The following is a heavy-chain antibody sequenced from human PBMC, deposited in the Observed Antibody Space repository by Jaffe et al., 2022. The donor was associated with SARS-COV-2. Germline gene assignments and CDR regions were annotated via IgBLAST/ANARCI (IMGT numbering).Heavy chain of an antibody. CDR1: GFTFSSYW. J-gene: IGHJ6*02. Sequence: EVQLVESGGGLVQPGGSLRLSCAASGFTFSSYWMSWVRQAPGKGLEWVANIKQDGSEKYYVDSVKGRFTISRDNAKNSLYLQMNSLRAEDTAVYYCARDGSLSPEYSGYVGISGYYYGMDVWGQGTTVTVSS. V-gene: IGHV3-7*01. D-gene: IGHD5-12*01. CDR2: IKQDGSEK. CDR3: ARDGSLSPEYSGYVGISGYYYGMDV.